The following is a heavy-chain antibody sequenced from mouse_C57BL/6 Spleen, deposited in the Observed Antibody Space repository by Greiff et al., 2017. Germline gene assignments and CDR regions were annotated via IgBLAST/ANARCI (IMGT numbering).Heavy chain of an antibody. J-gene: IGHJ1*03. CDR1: GYTFTSYW. CDR3: TITTVSYWYFAV. D-gene: IGHD1-1*01. V-gene: IGHV1-69*01. CDR2: IDPSDSYT. Sequence: QVQLQQPGAELVMPGASVKLSCKASGYTFTSYWMHWVKQRPGQGLEWIGEIDPSDSYTNYNQKFKGKSTLTVDTSSSTAYMQLSSLTSEDSAVYYCTITTVSYWYFAVWGTGTTVTVSS.